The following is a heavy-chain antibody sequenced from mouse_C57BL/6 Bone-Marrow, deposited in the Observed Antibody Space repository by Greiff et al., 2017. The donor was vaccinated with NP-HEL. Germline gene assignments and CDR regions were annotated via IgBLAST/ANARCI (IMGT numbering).Heavy chain of an antibody. Sequence: EVQRVESGPGLVKPSQSLSLTCSVTGYSITSGYYWNWIRQFPGNKLEWMGYISYDGSNNYNPSLKNRISITRDTSKNQFFLKLNSVTTEDTATXYCAGGGDGTYAAWFAYGAKGLWSLSLQ. CDR3: AGGGDGTYAAWFAY. J-gene: IGHJ3*01. CDR1: GYSITSGYY. CDR2: ISYDGSN. D-gene: IGHD2-1*01. V-gene: IGHV3-6*01.